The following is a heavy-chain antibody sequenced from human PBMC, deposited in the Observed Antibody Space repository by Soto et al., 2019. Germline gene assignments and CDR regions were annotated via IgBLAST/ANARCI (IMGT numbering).Heavy chain of an antibody. CDR1: GYTFTSYG. Sequence: ASVKVSFKASGYTFTSYGISWVRQAPGQGLEWMGWISAYNGNTNYAQKLQGRVTMTTDTSTSTAYMELRSLRSDDTAVYYCARRREDYGDYNAFDIWGQGTMVTVSS. D-gene: IGHD4-17*01. CDR3: ARRREDYGDYNAFDI. J-gene: IGHJ3*02. CDR2: ISAYNGNT. V-gene: IGHV1-18*01.